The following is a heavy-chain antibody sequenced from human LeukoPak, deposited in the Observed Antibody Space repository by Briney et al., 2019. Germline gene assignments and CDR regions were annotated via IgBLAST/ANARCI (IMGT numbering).Heavy chain of an antibody. D-gene: IGHD6-19*01. CDR3: ARDLAVAGTNYFDF. J-gene: IGHJ4*02. V-gene: IGHV4-4*02. CDR2: VFHSGST. Sequence: NPSETLSLTCSVSGDSISSNEWWSWVRQPPGQGLEWIGEVFHSGSTNFNPSLKSRVTISIDKFKNQFSLEVTSVTAADTAIYYCARDLAVAGTNYFDFWGQGVLVTVSS. CDR1: GDSISSNEW.